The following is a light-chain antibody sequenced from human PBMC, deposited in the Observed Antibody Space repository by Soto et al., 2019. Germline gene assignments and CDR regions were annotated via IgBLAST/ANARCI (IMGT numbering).Light chain of an antibody. CDR3: QQYNNWPRT. J-gene: IGKJ1*01. CDR1: QSVSSSY. V-gene: IGKV3-20*01. CDR2: GAS. Sequence: EIVLTQSPGTLSLSPVERATLSCMASQSVSSSYLAWYQQKPGQAPRLLIYGASSRATGIPDRFSGSGSGTDFTLTVNSLQSEDIAVYYCQQYNNWPRTFGQGTKVDIK.